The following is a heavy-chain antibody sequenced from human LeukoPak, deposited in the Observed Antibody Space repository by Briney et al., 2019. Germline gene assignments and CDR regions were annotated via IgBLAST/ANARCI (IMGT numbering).Heavy chain of an antibody. J-gene: IGHJ4*02. CDR1: GYTFTSYG. CDR3: ARDVGYCSGGSCSLFDY. V-gene: IGHV1-18*01. Sequence: GASVKVSCKASGYTFTSYGISWVRQAPGQGLEWMGWISAYNGNTNYAQKLQGRVTMTTDASTSTAYMELRSLRSDDTAVYYCARDVGYCSGGSCSLFDYWGQGTLVTVSS. CDR2: ISAYNGNT. D-gene: IGHD2-15*01.